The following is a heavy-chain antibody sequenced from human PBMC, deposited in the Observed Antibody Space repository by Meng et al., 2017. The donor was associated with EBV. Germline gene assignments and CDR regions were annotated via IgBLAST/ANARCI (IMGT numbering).Heavy chain of an antibody. CDR1: GYTFTSYD. CDR2: MNPNSGNT. J-gene: IGHJ5*02. Sequence: HVSLVLAGDEVKKPGDSVKVSCKASGYTFTSYDINWVRQATGQGLEWMGWMNPNSGNTGYAQKFQGRVTMTRNTSISTAYMELSSLRSEDTAVYYCARGPYYYDSSGYYYGEFDPWGQGTLVTVSS. V-gene: IGHV1-8*01. D-gene: IGHD3-22*01. CDR3: ARGPYYYDSSGYYYGEFDP.